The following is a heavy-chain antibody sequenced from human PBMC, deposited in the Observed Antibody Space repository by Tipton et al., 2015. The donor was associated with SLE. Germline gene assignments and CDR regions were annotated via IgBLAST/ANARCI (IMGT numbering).Heavy chain of an antibody. V-gene: IGHV1-69*05. CDR1: GGTFSSYA. CDR3: ARFYPIVVVPAAMRESSYYYGMDV. Sequence: QSGPEVKKPGSSVKVSCKASGGTFSSYAISWVRQAPGQGLEWMGGIIPIFGTANYAQKFQGRVTITTDESTSTAYMELSSLRSEDTAVYYCARFYPIVVVPAAMRESSYYYGMDVWGQGTTVTVSS. D-gene: IGHD2-2*01. J-gene: IGHJ6*02. CDR2: IIPIFGTA.